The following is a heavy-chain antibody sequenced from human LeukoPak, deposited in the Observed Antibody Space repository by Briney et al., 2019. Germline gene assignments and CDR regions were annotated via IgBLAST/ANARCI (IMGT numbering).Heavy chain of an antibody. D-gene: IGHD3-3*01. CDR1: GGSFSGYY. V-gene: IGHV4-34*01. CDR2: INHSGST. J-gene: IGHJ4*02. CDR3: ARWSGARIDY. Sequence: SKTLSLTCAVYGGSFSGYYWSWIRQPPGKGLEWIGEINHSGSTNYNPSLKSRVTISVDTSKNQFSLKLSSVTAADTAVYYCARWSGARIDYWGQGTLVTVSS.